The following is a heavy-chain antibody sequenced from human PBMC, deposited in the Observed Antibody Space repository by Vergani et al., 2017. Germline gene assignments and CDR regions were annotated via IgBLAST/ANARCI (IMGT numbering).Heavy chain of an antibody. J-gene: IGHJ5*02. D-gene: IGHD6-13*01. CDR2: MNPNSGNT. V-gene: IGHV1-8*01. Sequence: QVQLVQSGAEGKKPGASVKVSCKASGYTFSSYDINWVRQAPGHGLEWMGWMNPNSGNTGNVQKFQGGVTMTRNTSISTAYMELSSLRSEDTAVYYCARAPIELYSRSGYEDKWFDPWGQGTLVTVSS. CDR3: ARAPIELYSRSGYEDKWFDP. CDR1: GYTFSSYD.